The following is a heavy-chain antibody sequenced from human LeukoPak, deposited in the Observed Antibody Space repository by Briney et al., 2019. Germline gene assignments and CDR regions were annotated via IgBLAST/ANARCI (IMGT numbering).Heavy chain of an antibody. Sequence: PGGSLRLSCAASGFTFSGYGMHWVRQAPGKGLEWVALISYDGTNKYYADSVKGRFTISRDNSKNTLYLQMNSLRTEDTALYYCAKSPYAGYYFDYWGQGTLVTVSS. CDR3: AKSPYAGYYFDY. CDR1: GFTFSGYG. J-gene: IGHJ4*02. D-gene: IGHD2-8*01. V-gene: IGHV3-30*18. CDR2: ISYDGTNK.